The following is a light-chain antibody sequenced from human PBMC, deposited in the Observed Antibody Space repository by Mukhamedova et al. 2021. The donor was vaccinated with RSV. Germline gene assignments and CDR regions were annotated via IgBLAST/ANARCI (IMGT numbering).Light chain of an antibody. Sequence: WYQRRVHGKAPKLLIYKASSFESGVPSRFSGSGSGTEFTLTISSLQPDDIATYYCQQYNSYPYTFGQGTKLEIK. J-gene: IGKJ2*01. CDR3: QQYNSYPYT. V-gene: IGKV1-5*03. CDR2: KAS.